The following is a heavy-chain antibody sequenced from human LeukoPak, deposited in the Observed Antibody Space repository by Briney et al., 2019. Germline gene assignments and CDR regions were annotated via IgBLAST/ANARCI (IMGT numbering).Heavy chain of an antibody. CDR2: ISGSGGST. CDR1: GFTFSSHA. CDR3: ARVDTVMAYYFDL. V-gene: IGHV3-23*01. J-gene: IGHJ4*02. D-gene: IGHD5-18*01. Sequence: GGSLRLSCAASGFTFSSHAMSWVRQAPGKGLEWVSAISGSGGSTYYADSVKGRFTTSRDKSKNTLHLQMNSLRAGDTAVYYCARVDTVMAYYFDLWGRGTLVTVSS.